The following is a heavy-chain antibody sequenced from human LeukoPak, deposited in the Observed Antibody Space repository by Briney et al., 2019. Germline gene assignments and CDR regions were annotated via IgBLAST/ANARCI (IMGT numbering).Heavy chain of an antibody. J-gene: IGHJ6*03. Sequence: SETLSLTCTVSGVSITSSYWGRIRQPAAKGLEWIGHIFMGGTTNYNSSLKSRVTMSVDTSNNQFSLRLSSVTAADTAVYYCARVRLDVGRYYTMDVWGEGTTVTVSS. V-gene: IGHV4-4*07. CDR1: GVSITSSY. CDR2: IFMGGTT. D-gene: IGHD6-25*01. CDR3: ARVRLDVGRYYTMDV.